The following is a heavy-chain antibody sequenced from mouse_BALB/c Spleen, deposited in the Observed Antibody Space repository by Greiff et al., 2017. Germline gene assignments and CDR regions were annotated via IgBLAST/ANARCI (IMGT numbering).Heavy chain of an antibody. CDR2: IRSKSNNYAT. V-gene: IGHV10-1*02. D-gene: IGHD2-14*01. J-gene: IGHJ4*01. CDR1: GFTFNTYA. CDR3: VRQKAYYRYDAMDY. Sequence: EVKLVESGGGLVPPKGSLKLSCAASGFTFNTYAMTWVRPAPGKGLEWVARIRSKSNNYATYYADSVKNRFTISRDDSQSMLYLQMNNLKTEDTAMYYCVRQKAYYRYDAMDYWGQGTSVTVSS.